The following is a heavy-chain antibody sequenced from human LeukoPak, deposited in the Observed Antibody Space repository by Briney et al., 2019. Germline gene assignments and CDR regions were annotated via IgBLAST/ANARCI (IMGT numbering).Heavy chain of an antibody. V-gene: IGHV4-34*01. CDR3: ARGLRYFDWLLYYFDY. CDR1: GGSFSGYY. CDR2: INHSGST. Sequence: MTSETLSLTCAVYGGSFSGYYWSWIRQPPGKGLEWIGEINHSGSTNYNPSLKSRVTISVDTSKNQFSLKLSSVTAADTAVYYCARGLRYFDWLLYYFDYWGQGTLVTVSS. J-gene: IGHJ4*02. D-gene: IGHD3-9*01.